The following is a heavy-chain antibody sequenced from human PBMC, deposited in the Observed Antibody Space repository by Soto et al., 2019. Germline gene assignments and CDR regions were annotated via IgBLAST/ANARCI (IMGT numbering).Heavy chain of an antibody. CDR1: GFTFSSYA. CDR3: AKDPMPYTSGSDECFDP. CDR2: VTDSGGST. D-gene: IGHD6-19*01. J-gene: IGHJ5*02. Sequence: EVQLLESGGALVQPGGSLKLSCAASGFTFSSYAMSWVRQAPGKGLEWVSTVTDSGGSTYYADSVKGRFTISRDNSKHTLYLQMSGLRAEDTAVYYCAKDPMPYTSGSDECFDPWGQGTLVTVSS. V-gene: IGHV3-23*01.